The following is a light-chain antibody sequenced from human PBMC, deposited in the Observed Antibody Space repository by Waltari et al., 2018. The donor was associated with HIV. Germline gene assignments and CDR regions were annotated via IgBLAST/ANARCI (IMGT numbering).Light chain of an antibody. CDR2: RNA. V-gene: IGLV1-47*01. CDR3: ATWDDRLSAWL. Sequence: QSQLTQPPSISGAPGQRVAISCSGTSSTIGTNVVYWYQQFPGLATRLLIYRNAPRPSGIPDRVSSSKSGTSASLAISGLRAEDEADYYCATWDDRLSAWLFGGGTKLTVL. CDR1: SSTIGTNV. J-gene: IGLJ2*01.